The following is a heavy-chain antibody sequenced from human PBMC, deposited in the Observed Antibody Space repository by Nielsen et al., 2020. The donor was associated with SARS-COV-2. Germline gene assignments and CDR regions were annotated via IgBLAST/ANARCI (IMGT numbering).Heavy chain of an antibody. D-gene: IGHD2-2*01. V-gene: IGHV3-7*01. Sequence: VRQAPGKGLEWVANIKQDGSEKYYVDSVKGRFTISRDNAKNSLYLQMNSLRAEDTAVYYCAKDSAVVPAALGLYYYGMDVWGQGTTVTVSS. J-gene: IGHJ6*02. CDR2: IKQDGSEK. CDR3: AKDSAVVPAALGLYYYGMDV.